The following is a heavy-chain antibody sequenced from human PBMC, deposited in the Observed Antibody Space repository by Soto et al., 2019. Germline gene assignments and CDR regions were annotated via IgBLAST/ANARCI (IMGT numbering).Heavy chain of an antibody. V-gene: IGHV1-18*01. CDR2: ISAYSDNT. D-gene: IGHD3-9*01. Sequence: QVQLVQSGTEVKKPGASVKVSCKASGYTFTTYGITWVRQAPGQGLEWMGWISAYSDNTNYAQKLQDRLTMTTDTSTSTAYMALRSLRSDDTAVYYCARDADILTGYYTSGWFDPWGQGTLVTVSS. CDR1: GYTFTTYG. J-gene: IGHJ5*02. CDR3: ARDADILTGYYTSGWFDP.